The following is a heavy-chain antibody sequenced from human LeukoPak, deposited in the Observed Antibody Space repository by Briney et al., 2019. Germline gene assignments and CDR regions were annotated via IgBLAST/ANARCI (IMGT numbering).Heavy chain of an antibody. V-gene: IGHV4-4*09. CDR1: GASISSDY. J-gene: IGHJ4*02. D-gene: IGHD6-6*01. Sequence: PSETLSLTCTVSGASISSDYWSWIRQPPGRRPEWIGYIYSSGTTKYNPSLQSRVTISIDTSKNQFSLKLTSMTAADTAVYFCSRLLPSRPDFYSDYWGQGTLVTVSS. CDR3: SRLLPSRPDFYSDY. CDR2: IYSSGTT.